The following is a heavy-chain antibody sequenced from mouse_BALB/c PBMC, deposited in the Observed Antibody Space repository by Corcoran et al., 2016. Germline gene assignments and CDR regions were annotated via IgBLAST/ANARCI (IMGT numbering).Heavy chain of an antibody. V-gene: IGHV9-3-1*01. D-gene: IGHD2-2*01. J-gene: IGHJ2*01. CDR3: AREILWLRYFDY. CDR2: INTYTGEP. Sequence: QIQLVQSGPELKKPGETVKISCKASGYTFTNYGMNWVKQAPGKGLKWMGWINTYTGEPTYADDFKGRFAFSLETSASTAYLQINNLKNEDTATYFCAREILWLRYFDYWGQGTTLTVSS. CDR1: GYTFTNYG.